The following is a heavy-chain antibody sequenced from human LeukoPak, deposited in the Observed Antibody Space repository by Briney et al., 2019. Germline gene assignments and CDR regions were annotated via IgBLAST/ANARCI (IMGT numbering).Heavy chain of an antibody. CDR3: ASSSRSTSSGRIRNPYYFDY. D-gene: IGHD1-14*01. V-gene: IGHV4-30-2*01. CDR2: IYHSGST. CDR1: GGSMSPYH. Sequence: PSETLSLTCTVSGGSMSPYHWGWIRQPPGKGLEWIGYIYHSGSTYYNPSLKSRVTISVDRSKNQFSLKLSSVTAADTAVYYCASSSRSTSSGRIRNPYYFDYWGQGTLVTVSS. J-gene: IGHJ4*02.